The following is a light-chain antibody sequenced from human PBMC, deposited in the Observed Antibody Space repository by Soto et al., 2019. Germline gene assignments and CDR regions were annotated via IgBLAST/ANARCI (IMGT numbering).Light chain of an antibody. V-gene: IGKV3-20*01. Sequence: IVLTQSPGTLSLSPGERSTLSCRASPSVSSSYLAWYQQKPGQAPRLLIYGASSRATGIPDRFSGSGSGTDFTLTISRLEPEDFAVYYCQQYGTSPRTFGQGTKGDIK. J-gene: IGKJ1*01. CDR1: PSVSSSY. CDR3: QQYGTSPRT. CDR2: GAS.